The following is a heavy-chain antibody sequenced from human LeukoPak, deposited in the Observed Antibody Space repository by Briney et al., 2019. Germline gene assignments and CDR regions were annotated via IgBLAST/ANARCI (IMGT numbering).Heavy chain of an antibody. D-gene: IGHD3-9*01. Sequence: PSETLSLTCAVSGYSISSGYYWGWIRQPPGKGLEWIGSIYHSGSTYYNPSLKSRVTISVDTSKNQFSLKLSSVTAADTAVYYCARELLRYFDWLSGGLNDAFDIWGQGTMVTVSS. CDR1: GYSISSGYY. CDR2: IYHSGST. V-gene: IGHV4-38-2*02. CDR3: ARELLRYFDWLSGGLNDAFDI. J-gene: IGHJ3*02.